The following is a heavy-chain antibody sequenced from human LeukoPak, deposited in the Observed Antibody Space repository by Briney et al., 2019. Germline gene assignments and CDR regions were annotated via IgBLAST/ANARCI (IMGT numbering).Heavy chain of an antibody. J-gene: IGHJ3*02. Sequence: PGRSLRLSCAASGFTFSSYAIHWVRPAPGKGLEWVAVISYDGTDKYYADSVKGRFTISRDNSKNTLFLQMISLRAEDTALYYCARSPYTYGYSAAFDIWGQGTPVTVSS. CDR3: ARSPYTYGYSAAFDI. CDR1: GFTFSSYA. D-gene: IGHD5-18*01. V-gene: IGHV3-30-3*01. CDR2: ISYDGTDK.